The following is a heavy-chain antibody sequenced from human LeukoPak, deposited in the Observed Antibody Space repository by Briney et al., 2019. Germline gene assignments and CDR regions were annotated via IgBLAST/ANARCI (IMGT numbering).Heavy chain of an antibody. D-gene: IGHD3-3*01. J-gene: IGHJ4*02. V-gene: IGHV1-69-2*01. CDR1: GYTFTDYY. CDR3: ATDSLLEWLAPLDY. Sequence: ASVKVSCKASGYTFTDYYMHWVQQAPGKGLEWMGRVDPEDGETIYAEKFQGRVTITADTSTDTAYMELSSLRSEDTAVYYCATDSLLEWLAPLDYWGQGTLVTVSS. CDR2: VDPEDGET.